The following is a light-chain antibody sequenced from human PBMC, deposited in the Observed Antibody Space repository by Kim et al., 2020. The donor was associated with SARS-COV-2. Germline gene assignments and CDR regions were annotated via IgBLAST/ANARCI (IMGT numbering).Light chain of an antibody. CDR1: QSVTSSY. Sequence: SPEARATLACRASQSVTSSYLAWYKQNPGQSPRLLIYGAASRATGIPDRFCGSGSGTDFTLTISRLEPEAFAVYYCQQYGSSPQYTFGQGTKLEI. CDR2: GAA. J-gene: IGKJ2*01. V-gene: IGKV3-20*01. CDR3: QQYGSSPQYT.